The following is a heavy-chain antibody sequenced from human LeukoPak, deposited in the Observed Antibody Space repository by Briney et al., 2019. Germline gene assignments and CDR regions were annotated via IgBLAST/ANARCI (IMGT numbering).Heavy chain of an antibody. V-gene: IGHV4-59*01. CDR1: GDSISSYY. CDR2: IYYSGST. Sequence: SETLSLTCTVSGDSISSYYWGWIRQPPGKGLEWIGYIYYSGSTNYNPSLKSRVTFSVDTSKNQFSLKLSSVTAADTAVYYCARGRLQDYYYMDFWGKGTTVTVSS. J-gene: IGHJ6*03. CDR3: ARGRLQDYYYMDF. D-gene: IGHD2-21*01.